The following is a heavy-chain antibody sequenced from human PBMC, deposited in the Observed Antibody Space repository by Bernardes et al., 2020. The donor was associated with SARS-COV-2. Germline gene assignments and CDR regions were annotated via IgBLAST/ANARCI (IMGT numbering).Heavy chain of an antibody. J-gene: IGHJ3*02. CDR1: GFTFSSYA. D-gene: IGHD3-22*01. CDR2: ISGSGGST. CDR3: AKDFYYDSSGYSQPSYAFDI. V-gene: IGHV3-23*01. Sequence: GGSLRLSCAASGFTFSSYAMSWVRQAPGKGLEWVSAISGSGGSTYYADSVKGRFTISRDNSKNTLYLQMNSLRAEDTAVYYCAKDFYYDSSGYSQPSYAFDIWGQGTMVTVSS.